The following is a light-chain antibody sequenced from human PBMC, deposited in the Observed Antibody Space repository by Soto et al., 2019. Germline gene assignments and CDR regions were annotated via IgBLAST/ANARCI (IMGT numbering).Light chain of an antibody. CDR3: AAWDDSRLRV. Sequence: QSVLTQPPSASGTPGQRVTISCSGSSSNIGSNTVNWYQQLPGTAPKLLIYSNNQRPSGVPDRFSGSKSGTSASLAISGLQSEDEADYYCAAWDDSRLRVFGGGTKLTVL. J-gene: IGLJ3*02. V-gene: IGLV1-44*01. CDR1: SSNIGSNT. CDR2: SNN.